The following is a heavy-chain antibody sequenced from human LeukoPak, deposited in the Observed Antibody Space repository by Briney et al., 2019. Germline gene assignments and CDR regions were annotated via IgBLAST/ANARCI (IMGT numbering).Heavy chain of an antibody. Sequence: SVKVSCTASGGTSSGYAISWVRQAPGQGLEWMGRIIPILGIANYAPKFQGRVTITPDKSTSTAYMELSSLTSEDPAVHSCASPVVVPAAMFDYNYYGMDVWGQGTTVTVSS. D-gene: IGHD2-2*01. CDR3: ASPVVVPAAMFDYNYYGMDV. J-gene: IGHJ6*02. CDR2: IIPILGIA. CDR1: GGTSSGYA. V-gene: IGHV1-69*04.